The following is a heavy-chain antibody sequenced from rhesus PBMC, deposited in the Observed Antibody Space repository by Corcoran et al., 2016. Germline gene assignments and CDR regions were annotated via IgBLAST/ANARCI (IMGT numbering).Heavy chain of an antibody. D-gene: IGHD6-25*01. Sequence: QVQLQEWGPGLVKPLETLSLTCAVSGGSISDDYYRSWIRQPPGKGLEWIGYIYGSGGGTNYKPSLKNRVTISIDTSKNQVSLKLSSVTAADTAVYYCARRAIAAADFDYWGQGVLVTVSS. V-gene: IGHV4-106*01. CDR3: ARRAIAAADFDY. CDR1: GGSISDDYY. CDR2: IYGSGGGT. J-gene: IGHJ4*01.